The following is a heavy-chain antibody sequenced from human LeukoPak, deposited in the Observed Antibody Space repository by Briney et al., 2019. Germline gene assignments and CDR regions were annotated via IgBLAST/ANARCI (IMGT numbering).Heavy chain of an antibody. CDR2: INHSGST. J-gene: IGHJ3*02. CDR3: ATAMAGYGFRAFEI. CDR1: GGSCSGYY. Sequence: SETLSLTCAVYGGSCSGYYWSWIRQPPGKGLEWIGEINHSGSTNYNPSLESRVTISVDTSKNQFSLKLSSVTAADTAVYYCATAMAGYGFRAFEIWGQGTLITVSS. D-gene: IGHD5-24*01. V-gene: IGHV4-34*01.